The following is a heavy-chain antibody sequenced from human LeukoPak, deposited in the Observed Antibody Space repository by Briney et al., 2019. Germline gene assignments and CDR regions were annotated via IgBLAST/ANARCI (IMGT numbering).Heavy chain of an antibody. CDR2: ISSSGSNI. CDR1: GFTFSTYS. CDR3: ARDRWGYSLDY. V-gene: IGHV3-21*01. D-gene: IGHD3-16*02. J-gene: IGHJ4*02. Sequence: GGSLRLSCAASGFTFSTYSMNWVRQAPGKGLEWVSLISSSGSNIYYADSVRGRFTISRDNAKNSVYLQMNSLRAEDTAVYYCARDRWGYSLDYWGQGTLVTVSS.